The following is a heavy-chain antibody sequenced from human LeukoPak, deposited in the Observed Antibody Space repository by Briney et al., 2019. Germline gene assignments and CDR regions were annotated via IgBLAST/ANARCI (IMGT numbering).Heavy chain of an antibody. V-gene: IGHV3-53*01. CDR1: GFTVSSNY. Sequence: PGGSLRIFCAASGFTVSSNYMTWVRQAPGKGLEWVSVIYSGGITHYADSVKGRFTISRDNSKNTLYLQMNSLRDDDTAMYYCARGGPLSVSSTFDHWGQGTLVTVSS. CDR3: ARGGPLSVSSTFDH. CDR2: IYSGGIT. J-gene: IGHJ4*02. D-gene: IGHD1-26*01.